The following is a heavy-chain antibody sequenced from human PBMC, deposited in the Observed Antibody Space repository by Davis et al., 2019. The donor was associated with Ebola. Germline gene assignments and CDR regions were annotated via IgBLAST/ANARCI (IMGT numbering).Heavy chain of an antibody. CDR3: AGNYDILTGTPFDY. D-gene: IGHD3-9*01. CDR2: IKQDGSEK. CDR1: EFSFSRYW. Sequence: GGSLRLSCAASEFSFSRYWMSWVRQAPGKGLEWVANIKQDGSEKYYVDSVRGRFTISRDNSKNTLYLQMNSLRAEDTAVYYCAGNYDILTGTPFDYWGQGTLVTVSS. V-gene: IGHV3-7*03. J-gene: IGHJ4*02.